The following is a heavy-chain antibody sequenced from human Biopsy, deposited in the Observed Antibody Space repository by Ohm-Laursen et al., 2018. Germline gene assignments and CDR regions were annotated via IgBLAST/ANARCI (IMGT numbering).Heavy chain of an antibody. CDR2: IYPNNGAT. V-gene: IGHV1-2*02. Sequence: ASVKVSCKVPADSFIGYDMHWVRQAPGQGLEWMGSIYPNNGATKYAQKFQGRVTMTRDTSIDTVHMELSRLTSDDTALYYCAKDCGLGGDRDYWGQGTLVTVSS. CDR1: ADSFIGYD. CDR3: AKDCGLGGDRDY. J-gene: IGHJ4*02. D-gene: IGHD2-21*01.